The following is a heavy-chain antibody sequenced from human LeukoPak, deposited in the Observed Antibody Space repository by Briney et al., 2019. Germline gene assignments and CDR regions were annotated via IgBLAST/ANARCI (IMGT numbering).Heavy chain of an antibody. CDR2: TYYRSNWYN. J-gene: IGHJ4*02. D-gene: IGHD2-15*01. V-gene: IGHV6-1*01. Sequence: SQTLSLTCAISGDSVSSNSATWNWIRQPPSRGLEWQGRTYYRSNWYNEYAVSVKSRITISPDISKNQFSLQLNSVTPEDTAVYYCAGGDCSGGSCYFDCWGQGTLVTVGS. CDR3: AGGDCSGGSCYFDC. CDR1: GDSVSSNSAT.